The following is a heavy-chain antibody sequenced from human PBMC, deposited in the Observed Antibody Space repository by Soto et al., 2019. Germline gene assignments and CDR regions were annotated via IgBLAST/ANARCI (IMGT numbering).Heavy chain of an antibody. CDR3: AKPSSGYSSSWYYYYGMDV. CDR1: GFTFSSYA. D-gene: IGHD6-13*01. CDR2: ISGSGGST. Sequence: GGSLRLSCAASGFTFSSYAMSWVRQAPGKGLEWVSAISGSGGSTYYADSVKGRFTISRDNSKNTLYLQMNSLRAEDTAVYYCAKPSSGYSSSWYYYYGMDVWGQGTTVTVS. J-gene: IGHJ6*02. V-gene: IGHV3-23*01.